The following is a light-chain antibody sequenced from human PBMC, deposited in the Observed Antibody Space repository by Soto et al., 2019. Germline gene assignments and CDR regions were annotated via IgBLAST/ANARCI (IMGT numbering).Light chain of an antibody. V-gene: IGLV2-14*01. CDR3: AAWDDNLRGYWV. CDR2: EVS. J-gene: IGLJ2*01. CDR1: TSDVGGYIS. Sequence: QSALTQPASVSGSPGQSVTISCTGTTSDVGGYISVSWYQQHPGKAPKLMIYEVSNRPSGVSNRFSGSKSGDTASLTISGLRSEDEADYYCAAWDDNLRGYWVFGGGTKLTVL.